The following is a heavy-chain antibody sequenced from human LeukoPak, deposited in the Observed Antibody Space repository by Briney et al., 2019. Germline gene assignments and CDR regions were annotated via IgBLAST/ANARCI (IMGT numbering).Heavy chain of an antibody. CDR3: ASHHGRGEALDY. CDR1: GASIRDYY. J-gene: IGHJ4*02. D-gene: IGHD3-10*01. Sequence: PSETLSLTCTVSGASIRDYYWSWIRQPPGKRLEGIAYMYYSGIPNYSRSLKSRVTMSADKSNNQVSLTLTSVTAADTAVYYCASHHGRGEALDYWGRGTLVTVSS. CDR2: MYYSGIP. V-gene: IGHV4-59*08.